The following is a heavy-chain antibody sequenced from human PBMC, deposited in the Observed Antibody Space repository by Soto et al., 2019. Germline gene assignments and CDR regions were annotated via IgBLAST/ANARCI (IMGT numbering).Heavy chain of an antibody. V-gene: IGHV1-2*04. Sequence: QVQLVQSGAEVKKPGASVKVSCKASGYTFTGYYMHWVRQAPGQGLEWMGWINPNSGGTNYAQKFQGWVTMTRDKSISTAYMELSRLRSDDTAVYYCARDEGSTSSHGMDVWGQGTTVTVSS. CDR2: INPNSGGT. CDR3: ARDEGSTSSHGMDV. D-gene: IGHD2-2*01. CDR1: GYTFTGYY. J-gene: IGHJ6*02.